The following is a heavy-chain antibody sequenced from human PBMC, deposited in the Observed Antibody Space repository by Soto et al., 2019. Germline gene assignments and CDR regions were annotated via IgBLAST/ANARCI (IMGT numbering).Heavy chain of an antibody. J-gene: IGHJ4*02. CDR2: ISGSDGRT. D-gene: IGHD5-18*01. CDR3: AKGVSQYTPLALFDC. V-gene: IGHV3-23*01. CDR1: GFTFSSYA. Sequence: AGGSLRLSCAASGFTFSSYAMSWVRQAPGKGLEWVSTISGSDGRTYSPDSVKGRFTISRDNSRNTAYLQMNSLRVEDTAVYYCAKGVSQYTPLALFDCWGRGTLVTVSS.